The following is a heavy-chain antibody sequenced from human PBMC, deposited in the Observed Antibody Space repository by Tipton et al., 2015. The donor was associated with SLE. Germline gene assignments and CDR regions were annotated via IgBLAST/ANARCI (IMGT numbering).Heavy chain of an antibody. J-gene: IGHJ3*02. V-gene: IGHV4-59*01. CDR1: GYSISSYY. CDR3: ARDRDGDDRDVLDI. CDR2: IYDSGSP. Sequence: TLSLTCSVSGYSISSYYWSWIRQPPGKGLEWIGNIYDSGSPNYNPSLKSRVTISVDTSKNQFSLKLRSVTAADTALYYCARDRDGDDRDVLDIWGQGTLVTVSS. D-gene: IGHD4-17*01.